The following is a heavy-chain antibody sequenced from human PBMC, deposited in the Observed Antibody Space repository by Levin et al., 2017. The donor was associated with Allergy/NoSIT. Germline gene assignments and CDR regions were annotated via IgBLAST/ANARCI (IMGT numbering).Heavy chain of an antibody. CDR3: VKGRIQLWFRDGFDI. CDR1: GFTFSSYA. Sequence: GESLKISCSASGFTFSSYAMHWVRQAPGKGLEYVSSISTDGGSTFYADSVKGRFTISRDNSKNTLYLQMSSLRAEDTSVYYCVKGRIQLWFRDGFDIWGQGTMVTVSS. CDR2: ISTDGGST. D-gene: IGHD5-18*01. V-gene: IGHV3-64D*06. J-gene: IGHJ3*02.